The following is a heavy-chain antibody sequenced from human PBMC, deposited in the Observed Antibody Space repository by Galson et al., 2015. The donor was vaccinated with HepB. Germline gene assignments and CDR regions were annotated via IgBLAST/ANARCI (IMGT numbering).Heavy chain of an antibody. CDR3: ARSTREAEAFDI. CDR2: IIPIFGTA. D-gene: IGHD1-1*01. V-gene: IGHV1-69*13. J-gene: IGHJ3*02. Sequence: SVKVSCKASGGTFSSYAISWVRQAPGQGLEWMGGIIPIFGTANYAQKFQGRVTITADESTSTAYMELSSLRSEDTAVYYCARSTREAEAFDIWGQGTMVTVSS. CDR1: GGTFSSYA.